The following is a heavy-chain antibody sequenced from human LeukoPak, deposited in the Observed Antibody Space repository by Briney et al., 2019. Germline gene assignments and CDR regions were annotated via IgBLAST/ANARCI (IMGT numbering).Heavy chain of an antibody. CDR3: VRGYSFGPYGMDV. V-gene: IGHV3-64D*09. D-gene: IGHD2-15*01. CDR2: ISDSGGST. CDR1: GFPFSSYA. Sequence: VGSLRLSCSASGFPFSSYAMHWVRQAPGKGLEYVSAISDSGGSTYYADSVKGRFTISRDNSKNTLYLQMSSLRAEDTAVYFCVRGYSFGPYGMDVWGQGTTVTVSS. J-gene: IGHJ6*02.